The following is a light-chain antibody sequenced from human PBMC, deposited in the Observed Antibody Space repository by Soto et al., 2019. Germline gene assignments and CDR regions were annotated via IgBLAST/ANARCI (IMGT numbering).Light chain of an antibody. CDR2: KAS. Sequence: DIQMTQSPSTLSASVGDRVTITCRASQSISSWLAWYQQKPGKAPKLLIYKASSLESGVPSRFSGSGSGTEFTLTISSLQPDDFATYYCQQYNSYSPYTFGQGTKLDIK. J-gene: IGKJ2*01. CDR1: QSISSW. CDR3: QQYNSYSPYT. V-gene: IGKV1-5*03.